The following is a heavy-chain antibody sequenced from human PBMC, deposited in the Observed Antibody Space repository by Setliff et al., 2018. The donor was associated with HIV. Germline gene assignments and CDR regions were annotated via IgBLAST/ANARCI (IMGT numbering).Heavy chain of an antibody. CDR1: GGSISSGGYY. CDR3: ARTRAPYFFDF. D-gene: IGHD1-26*01. V-gene: IGHV4-31*03. J-gene: IGHJ4*02. CDR2: IHYSGST. Sequence: LSLTCTVSGGSISSGGYYWSWIRQHPGKGLEWIVYIHYSGSTYFNPSLKSRVTISLDTSKNQFSLKVSSMTAADTAVYFCARTRAPYFFDFWGQGAQVTVSS.